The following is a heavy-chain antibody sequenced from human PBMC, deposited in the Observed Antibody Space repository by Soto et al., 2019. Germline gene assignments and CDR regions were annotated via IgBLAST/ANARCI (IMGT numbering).Heavy chain of an antibody. V-gene: IGHV3-23*01. D-gene: IGHD6-6*01. CDR1: GFTFSSYA. J-gene: IGHJ6*03. CDR3: AKHEWESSSSYYYYYMDV. CDR2: ISGSGGST. Sequence: GGSLRLSCAASGFTFSSYAMSWVRQAPGKGLEWVSAISGSGGSTYYADSVKGRFTISRDNSKNTLYLQMNSLRAEDTAVYYCAKHEWESSSSYYYYYMDVWGKGTTVTVSS.